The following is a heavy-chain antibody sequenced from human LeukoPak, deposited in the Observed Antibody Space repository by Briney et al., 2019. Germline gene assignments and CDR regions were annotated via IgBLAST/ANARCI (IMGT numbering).Heavy chain of an antibody. CDR3: ARQVIAVAGTGYFDY. V-gene: IGHV4-39*01. CDR1: GXSISSYY. CDR2: IYYSGST. J-gene: IGHJ4*02. Sequence: SETLSLTCTVSGXSISSYYWGWIRQPPGKGQEWIGSIYYSGSTYYNASLKSRGTISVDTSKNQYSLKLNSETAADTAVSFCARQVIAVAGTGYFDYWGQGTLVTVSS. D-gene: IGHD6-19*01.